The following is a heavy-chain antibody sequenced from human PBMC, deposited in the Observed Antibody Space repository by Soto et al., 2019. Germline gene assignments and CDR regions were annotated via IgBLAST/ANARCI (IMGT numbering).Heavy chain of an antibody. V-gene: IGHV3-30-3*01. D-gene: IGHD3-10*01. CDR2: ISYDGSNK. Sequence: GGSLRLSCAASGFTFSSYAMHWVRQAPGKGLEWVAVISYDGSNKYYADSVKGRFTISRDNSKNTLYLQMNSLRAEDTAVYYCARELWFGEFPPYCYYYGMDVWGQGTTVTVSS. CDR1: GFTFSSYA. J-gene: IGHJ6*02. CDR3: ARELWFGEFPPYCYYYGMDV.